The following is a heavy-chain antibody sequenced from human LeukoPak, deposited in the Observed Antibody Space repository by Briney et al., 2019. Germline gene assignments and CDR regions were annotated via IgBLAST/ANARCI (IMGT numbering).Heavy chain of an antibody. Sequence: RSGGSLRLSCAASGFTFTAYAMSWVRQAPGKGLEWVSTISDRGDSTYYADSVKGRFTISRDNSKDTVFLQLNSLRVEDTALYYCTKGTIELGVCGQGTTVTVSS. V-gene: IGHV3-23*01. CDR3: TKGTIELGV. J-gene: IGHJ6*02. CDR1: GFTFTAYA. D-gene: IGHD4/OR15-4a*01. CDR2: ISDRGDST.